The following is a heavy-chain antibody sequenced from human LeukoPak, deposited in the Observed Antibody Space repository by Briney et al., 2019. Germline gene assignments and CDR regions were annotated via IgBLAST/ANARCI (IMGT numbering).Heavy chain of an antibody. CDR2: IYHSGTT. Sequence: SETLSLTCAVSGGSISSSDWWSWVRQPPGKGLEWVGEIYHSGTTNYNPSLKSRVTISVDNSKNQFSLKLSSVTAADTAVYYCARSIVYYYRSESSFSQYYFDYWGQGTLVTVSS. J-gene: IGHJ4*02. D-gene: IGHD3-10*01. CDR3: ARSIVYYYRSESSFSQYYFDY. CDR1: GGSISSSDW. V-gene: IGHV4-4*02.